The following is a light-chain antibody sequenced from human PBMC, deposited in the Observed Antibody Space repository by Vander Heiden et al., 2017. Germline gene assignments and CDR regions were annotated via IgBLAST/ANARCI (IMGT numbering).Light chain of an antibody. J-gene: IGLJ2*01. V-gene: IGLV3-21*02. Sequence: SYVLTPPPSVSVAPGPTARSTCGGNKIGSKSVHWYQQKPGQAPVLVVYDDSDRPSGIPERFSGSNSGNTATLTISRVEAGDEADYYCQVWDSSSDHVVFGGGTKLTVI. CDR2: DDS. CDR3: QVWDSSSDHVV. CDR1: KIGSKS.